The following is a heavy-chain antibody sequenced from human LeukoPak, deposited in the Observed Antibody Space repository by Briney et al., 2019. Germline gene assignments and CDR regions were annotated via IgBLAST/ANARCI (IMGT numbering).Heavy chain of an antibody. D-gene: IGHD6-19*01. CDR3: ARVPYSSGWYVYYYYYYMDV. V-gene: IGHV4-39*07. Sequence: SETLSLTCTVSGGSISSSSYYWGWIRQPPGKGLEWIGSIYYSGSTYYNPSLNSRVTISVDTSKNQFSLKLSSVTAADTAVYYCARVPYSSGWYVYYYYYYMDVWGKGTTVTVSS. J-gene: IGHJ6*03. CDR1: GGSISSSSYY. CDR2: IYYSGST.